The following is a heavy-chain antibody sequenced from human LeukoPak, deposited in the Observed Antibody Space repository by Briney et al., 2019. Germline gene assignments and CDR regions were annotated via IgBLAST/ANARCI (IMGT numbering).Heavy chain of an antibody. D-gene: IGHD6-6*01. J-gene: IGHJ6*03. CDR1: GYTFTGYY. Sequence: ASVKVSCKASGYTFTGYYMHWVRQAPGQGLEWMGWINPNSGDTNYAQKFQGRVTMTRDTSISTAYMELSRLRSDDTAVYYCARGGIAARLYYYYMDVWGKGTTVTVSS. CDR2: INPNSGDT. CDR3: ARGGIAARLYYYYMDV. V-gene: IGHV1-2*02.